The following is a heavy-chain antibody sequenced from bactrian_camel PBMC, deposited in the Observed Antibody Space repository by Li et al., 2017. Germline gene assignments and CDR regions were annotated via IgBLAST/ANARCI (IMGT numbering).Heavy chain of an antibody. CDR3: ESQMDALFNSACGY. CDR2: IYTFRRTT. J-gene: IGHJ4*01. D-gene: IGHD1*01. V-gene: IGHV3S54*01. CDR1: GNTYNLNC. Sequence: HVQLVESGGGSVPPGGSVRLSCAASGNTYNLNCLGWFRQAPGMEREQVAVFIYTFRRTTRYAEAVKGRFTISQDHAKNTLYLQMNSLQTEDTAVYYCESQMDALFNSACGYRGQGTQVTVS.